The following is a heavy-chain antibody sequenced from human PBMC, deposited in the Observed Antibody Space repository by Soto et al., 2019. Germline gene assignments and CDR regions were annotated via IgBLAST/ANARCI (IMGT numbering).Heavy chain of an antibody. J-gene: IGHJ5*02. CDR1: GYSFTSYW. CDR2: IYPGDSDT. Sequence: GESLKISCKGSGYSFTSYWIGWVRQMPGKGLEWMGIIYPGDSDTRYSPSFQGQVTISADKSISTAYLQWSSLKASDTAMYYCARLSFGGYCSSTSCYPYNWFDPWGQGTLVTVS. D-gene: IGHD2-2*01. V-gene: IGHV5-51*01. CDR3: ARLSFGGYCSSTSCYPYNWFDP.